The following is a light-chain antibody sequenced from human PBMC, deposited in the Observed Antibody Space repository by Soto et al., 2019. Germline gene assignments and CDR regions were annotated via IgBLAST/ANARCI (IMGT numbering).Light chain of an antibody. CDR2: GAS. V-gene: IGKV3D-15*01. CDR1: QSVASN. J-gene: IGKJ4*01. Sequence: EIVMTQSPATLSVSPGERATLPCRASQSVASNVAWYQQKPGQVPSLLIYGASTRATGIPARFSGSASGTEFTLTISRLQSEDFAVYYCQQYNTWPITFGGGTKVEIK. CDR3: QQYNTWPIT.